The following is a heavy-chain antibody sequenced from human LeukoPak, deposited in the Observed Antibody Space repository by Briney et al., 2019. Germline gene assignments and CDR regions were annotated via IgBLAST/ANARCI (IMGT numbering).Heavy chain of an antibody. CDR2: IYTSGTT. D-gene: IGHD2-15*01. V-gene: IGHV4-61*02. Sequence: SQTLSLTCTVSGGSVSSGSSYWSWLRQPAGKGLECIGRIYTSGTTDYNPSLKGRVTISLDTSKNQVSLRLTSVTAADTAVYYCARVYCTGGNCYHFDYWGQGTLVTVSS. CDR1: GGSVSSGSSY. CDR3: ARVYCTGGNCYHFDY. J-gene: IGHJ4*02.